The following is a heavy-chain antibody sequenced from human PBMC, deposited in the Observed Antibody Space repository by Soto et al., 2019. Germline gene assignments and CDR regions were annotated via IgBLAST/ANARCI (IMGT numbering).Heavy chain of an antibody. J-gene: IGHJ1*01. CDR2: ISYSGSP. CDR3: ARAWDF. CDR1: GVSVSRDYQ. D-gene: IGHD1-26*01. Sequence: SETLSLTCTVSGVSVSRDYQWIWIRQPPGKGLEWIGHISYSGSPYYHPSLRSRLSISVDTSKNQFSLKVKSVTAADTAVYYCARAWDFWRQGTLVTVSS. V-gene: IGHV4-30-4*01.